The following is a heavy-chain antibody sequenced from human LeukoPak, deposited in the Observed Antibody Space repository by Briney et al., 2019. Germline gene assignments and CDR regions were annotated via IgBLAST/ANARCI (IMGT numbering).Heavy chain of an antibody. CDR3: ARLDYYDSSGHIDY. CDR2: IYYSGST. D-gene: IGHD3-22*01. Sequence: SETLSLTCTVSGGSISSYYWSWIRQPPGKGLGWIGYIYYSGSTNSNPSLKSRVTISVDTSKNQFSLKLSSVTAADTAVYYCARLDYYDSSGHIDYWGQGTLVTVSS. CDR1: GGSISSYY. J-gene: IGHJ4*02. V-gene: IGHV4-59*08.